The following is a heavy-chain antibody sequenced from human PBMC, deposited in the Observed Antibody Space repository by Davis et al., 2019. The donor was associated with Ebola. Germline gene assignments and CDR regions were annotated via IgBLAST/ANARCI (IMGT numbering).Heavy chain of an antibody. CDR3: ARDEAAMVTDAFDI. CDR2: ISYDGSNK. Sequence: GESLKISCAASGFTFTSYGMNWVRQAPGKGLEWVAVISYDGSNKYYADSVKGRFTISRDNSKNTLYLQMNSLRAEDTAVYYCARDEAAMVTDAFDIWGQGTMVTVSS. V-gene: IGHV3-30*03. CDR1: GFTFTSYG. D-gene: IGHD5-18*01. J-gene: IGHJ3*02.